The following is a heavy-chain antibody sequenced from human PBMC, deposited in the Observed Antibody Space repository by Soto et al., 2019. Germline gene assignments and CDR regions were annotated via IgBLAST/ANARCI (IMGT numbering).Heavy chain of an antibody. CDR2: IYYSGST. CDR3: ARDSRVTTCFRSVTYRNGLDV. CDR1: GGSISSYY. J-gene: IGHJ6*02. V-gene: IGHV4-59*01. Sequence: SETLSLTCTVSGGSISSYYWSWIRQPPGKGLEWIGYIYYSGSTNYNPSLKSRVTISVDTSKNQFSLKLSSVTAADTAVYYCARDSRVTTCFRSVTYRNGLDVWGQGATVTVCS. D-gene: IGHD4-17*01.